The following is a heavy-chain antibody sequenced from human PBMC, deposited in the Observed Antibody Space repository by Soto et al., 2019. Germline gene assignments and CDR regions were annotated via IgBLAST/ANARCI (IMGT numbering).Heavy chain of an antibody. J-gene: IGHJ4*02. CDR1: GGSISSGGYY. CDR2: VYHTGSA. D-gene: IGHD4-17*01. V-gene: IGHV4-61*08. CDR3: GRDVRRYYSDQFDS. Sequence: PSETLSLTCTVSGGSISSGGYYWSWVRQPPGKGLEWLGEVYHTGSANYNPSLRSRVTISVDRSRNQLSLNVTSVTAADTAVYYCGRDVRRYYSDQFDSWGQGILVTVSS.